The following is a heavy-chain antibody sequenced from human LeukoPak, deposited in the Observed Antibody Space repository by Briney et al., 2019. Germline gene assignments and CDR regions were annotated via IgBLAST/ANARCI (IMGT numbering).Heavy chain of an antibody. J-gene: IGHJ4*02. CDR1: GFTFSSYG. V-gene: IGHV3-30*03. Sequence: GRSLRLSCAASGFTFSSYGMHWVRQAPGKGLEWVAVISYDGSNKYYADSVKGRFTISRDNSKNTLYLQMNSLRAEDTAVYYCARDFSAGTFDYWGQGTLVTVSS. CDR3: ARDFSAGTFDY. D-gene: IGHD3-3*01. CDR2: ISYDGSNK.